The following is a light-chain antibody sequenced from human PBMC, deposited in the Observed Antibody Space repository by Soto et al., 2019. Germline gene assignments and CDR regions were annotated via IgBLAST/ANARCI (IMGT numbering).Light chain of an antibody. Sequence: QSALTQPASVSGSPGQSITISCTGTSSDVGGYNYVSWYQQHPGKAPKLMIYDVSNRPSGVSNRFSGSKSASTASLTISGLQAEDEADYYCSSYTGSSTYVVFGGGTKLTVL. CDR1: SSDVGGYNY. V-gene: IGLV2-14*01. CDR3: SSYTGSSTYVV. J-gene: IGLJ2*01. CDR2: DVS.